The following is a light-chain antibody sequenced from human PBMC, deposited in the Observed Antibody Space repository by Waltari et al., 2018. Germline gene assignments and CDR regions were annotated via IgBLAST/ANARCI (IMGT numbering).Light chain of an antibody. CDR2: GAS. CDR3: QQYGNLPPYT. J-gene: IGKJ2*01. CDR1: QSVASY. Sequence: EVVLTQSPVTLSVSPGETVTLSCRASQSVASYLAWYQQKSGQAPRLLIYGASSRATGVPARFSGVGSATEFTLTISGLQSEDFAVYYCQQYGNLPPYTFGQGTQLEIK. V-gene: IGKV3-15*01.